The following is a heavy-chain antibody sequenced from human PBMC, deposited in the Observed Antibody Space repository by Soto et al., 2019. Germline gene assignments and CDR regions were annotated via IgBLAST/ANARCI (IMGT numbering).Heavy chain of an antibody. V-gene: IGHV3-33*01. CDR1: GFTFSSYG. CDR3: AREVGGSSYYYYYYGMDV. CDR2: IWYDGSNK. D-gene: IGHD1-26*01. Sequence: GGSLRLSCAASGFTFSSYGMHWVRQAPGKGLEWVAVIWYDGSNKYYADSVKGRFTISRDNSKNTLYLQMNSLRAEDTAVYYCAREVGGSSYYYYYYGMDVWGQGTRVNVSS. J-gene: IGHJ6*02.